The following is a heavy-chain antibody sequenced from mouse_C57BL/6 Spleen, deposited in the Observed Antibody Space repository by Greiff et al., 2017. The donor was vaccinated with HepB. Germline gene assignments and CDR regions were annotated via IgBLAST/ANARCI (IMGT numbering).Heavy chain of an antibody. J-gene: IGHJ4*01. CDR1: GYTFTSYW. V-gene: IGHV1-50*01. Sequence: QVQLKQPGAELVKPGASVKLSCKASGYTFTSYWMQWVKQRPGQGLEWIGEIDPSDSYTNYNQKFKGKATLTVDTSSSTAYMQRSSLTSEDSAVYYCAPYAMDYWGQGTSVTVSS. CDR2: IDPSDSYT. CDR3: APYAMDY.